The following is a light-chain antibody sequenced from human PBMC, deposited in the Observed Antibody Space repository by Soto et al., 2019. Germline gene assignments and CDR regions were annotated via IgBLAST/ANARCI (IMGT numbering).Light chain of an antibody. V-gene: IGKV3-15*01. CDR3: QQYNNWPLT. J-gene: IGKJ4*01. Sequence: EIVMTQSPATLSVSPGERATLSCRASQSVSSNLAWYQQKPGQAPRLLIYGASTRATGIPARFSGSGSGTEFTLTISRLQSEDFAVYSCQQYNNWPLTFVGGTKVEIK. CDR1: QSVSSN. CDR2: GAS.